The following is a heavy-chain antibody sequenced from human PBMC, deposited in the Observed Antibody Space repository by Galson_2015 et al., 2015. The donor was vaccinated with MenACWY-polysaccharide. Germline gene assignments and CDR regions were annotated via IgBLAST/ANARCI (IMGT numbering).Heavy chain of an antibody. Sequence: SLRLSCAASGFTFSSYWMSWVRQAPGKGLEWVANIKQDGSEKYYVDSVKGRFTISRDNAKNSLYLQMNSLRAEDTAVYYCARSGSSWYYHYYYYYYYMDVWSKGTTVTVSS. CDR3: ARSGSSWYYHYYYYYYYMDV. J-gene: IGHJ6*03. CDR2: IKQDGSEK. V-gene: IGHV3-7*01. D-gene: IGHD6-13*01. CDR1: GFTFSSYW.